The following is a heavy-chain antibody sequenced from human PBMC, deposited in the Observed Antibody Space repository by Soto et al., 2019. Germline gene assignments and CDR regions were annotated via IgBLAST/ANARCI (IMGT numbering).Heavy chain of an antibody. CDR2: ISWNSGSI. V-gene: IGHV3-9*01. Sequence: PGGSLRLSCAASGFTFDDYAMHWVRQAPGKGLEWASGISWNSGSIGYADSVKGRFTISRDNAKNSLYLQMNSLRAEDTALYYCAKGFIAVAGPFDYWGQGTLVTVSS. CDR3: AKGFIAVAGPFDY. J-gene: IGHJ4*02. CDR1: GFTFDDYA. D-gene: IGHD6-19*01.